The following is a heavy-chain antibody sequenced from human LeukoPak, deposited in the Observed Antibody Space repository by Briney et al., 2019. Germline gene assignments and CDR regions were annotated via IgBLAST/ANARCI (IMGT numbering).Heavy chain of an antibody. CDR2: TYYRSKWYN. CDR3: ARDWGVEARPGYMDV. Sequence: PSQTLSLTCAISEDSVSSNSAAWNWIRQSPSRGLEWLGRTYYRSKWYNDYAVSVKSRITISPDTSKNQFSLQLNSVTAADTAVYFCARDWGVEARPGYMDVWGKGTTVTVSS. J-gene: IGHJ6*03. V-gene: IGHV6-1*01. D-gene: IGHD6-6*01. CDR1: EDSVSSNSAA.